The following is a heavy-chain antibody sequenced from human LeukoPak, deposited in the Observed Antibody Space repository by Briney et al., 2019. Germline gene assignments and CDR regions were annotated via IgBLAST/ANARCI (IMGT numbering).Heavy chain of an antibody. CDR1: GGSISSSSYY. D-gene: IGHD3-3*01. Sequence: SETLSLTCTVSGGSISSSSYYWGWISQPPGKGLEWIGSIYYSGSTYYNPSLKSRVTISVDTSKNQFSLKLSSVTAADTAVYYCARHATTLRFLGSMDVWGKGTTVTVSS. CDR3: ARHATTLRFLGSMDV. V-gene: IGHV4-39*01. CDR2: IYYSGST. J-gene: IGHJ6*04.